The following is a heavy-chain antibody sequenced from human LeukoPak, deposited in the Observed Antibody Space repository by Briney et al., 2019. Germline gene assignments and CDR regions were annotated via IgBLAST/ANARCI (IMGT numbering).Heavy chain of an antibody. CDR1: GGSFSGYY. CDR3: ARALELREGYYYYMDV. J-gene: IGHJ6*03. V-gene: IGHV4-34*01. CDR2: INHSGST. Sequence: SETLSLTCAVYGGSFSGYYWSWIRQPPGKGLEWIGEINHSGSTNYNPSLKSRVTISVDTSKNQFSLKLCSVTAADTAVYYCARALELREGYYYYMDVWGKGTTVTVSS. D-gene: IGHD1-7*01.